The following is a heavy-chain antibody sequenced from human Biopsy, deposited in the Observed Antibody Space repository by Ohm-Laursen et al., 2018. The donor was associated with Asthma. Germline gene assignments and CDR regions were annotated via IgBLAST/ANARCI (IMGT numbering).Heavy chain of an antibody. CDR3: ARMITIFGVVSRGMDV. V-gene: IGHV3-30*03. Sequence: SLRLSCAASGFSFTSYGMHWVRQAPGKGLEWVAVMSFDGRQTYYADSVKGRFTISRDNFKRTLYLQMNSLRDEDTAVYYCARMITIFGVVSRGMDVWGQGTTVTVSS. J-gene: IGHJ6*02. D-gene: IGHD3-3*01. CDR2: MSFDGRQT. CDR1: GFSFTSYG.